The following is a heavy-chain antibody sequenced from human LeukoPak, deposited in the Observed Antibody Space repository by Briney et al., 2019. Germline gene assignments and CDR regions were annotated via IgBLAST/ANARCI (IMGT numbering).Heavy chain of an antibody. V-gene: IGHV1-2*02. CDR1: GYSFTGYY. CDR3: ARGDIVVLPAGIPHNWFDP. D-gene: IGHD2-2*02. J-gene: IGHJ5*02. CDR2: INPNSGGT. Sequence: ASVTVSFKASGYSFTGYYIHWVRQAPGQGLEWMGWINPNSGGTNYAQKFQGRVTMTRDTSISTAYMELSRLRSDDTAVYYCARGDIVVLPAGIPHNWFDPWGQGTLVTASS.